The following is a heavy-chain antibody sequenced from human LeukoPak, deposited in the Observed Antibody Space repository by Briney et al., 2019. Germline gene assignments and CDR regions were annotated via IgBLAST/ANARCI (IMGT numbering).Heavy chain of an antibody. CDR2: IYYSGST. D-gene: IGHD6-6*01. CDR3: ARVISRQYFVC. CDR1: LVSLTEVIYD. J-gene: IGHJ4*02. Sequence: SETLSLTCTVSLVSLTEVIYDCGWIRQPPGKGLEWIGNIYYSGSTYYNPSLQSRVSISIDTSKNHLSLKLTCVTAADTSVYSHARVISRQYFVCWGQGTLVTVSS. V-gene: IGHV4-39*02.